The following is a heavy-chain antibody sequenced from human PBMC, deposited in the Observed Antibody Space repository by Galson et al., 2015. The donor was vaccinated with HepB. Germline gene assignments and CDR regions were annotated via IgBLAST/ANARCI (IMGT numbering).Heavy chain of an antibody. CDR2: ISYDGSNK. D-gene: IGHD2-2*01. J-gene: IGHJ6*03. CDR3: AKDLAPAAGDYYYYYYMDV. V-gene: IGHV3-30*18. Sequence: SLRLSCAASGFTFSSYGMHWVRQAPGKGLEWVAVISYDGSNKYYADSVKSRFTISRDNSKNTLYLQMNSLRAEDTAVYYCAKDLAPAAGDYYYYYYMDVWGKGTTVTVSS. CDR1: GFTFSSYG.